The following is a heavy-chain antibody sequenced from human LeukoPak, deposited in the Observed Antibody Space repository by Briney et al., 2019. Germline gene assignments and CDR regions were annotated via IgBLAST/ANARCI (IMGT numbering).Heavy chain of an antibody. CDR3: ARGDLKSDWFDP. CDR1: GGSFSGYY. Sequence: PSETLSLTCAVYGGSFSGYYWSWIRQPPGKGLEWIGEINHSGGTNYNPSLKSRVTISVDTSKNQFSLKLSSVTAADTAVYYCARGDLKSDWFDPWGQGTLVIVST. D-gene: IGHD3-3*01. V-gene: IGHV4-34*01. J-gene: IGHJ5*02. CDR2: INHSGGT.